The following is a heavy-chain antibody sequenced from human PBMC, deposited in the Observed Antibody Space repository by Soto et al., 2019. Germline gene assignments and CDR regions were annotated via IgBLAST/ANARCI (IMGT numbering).Heavy chain of an antibody. CDR2: IFYSGIT. J-gene: IGHJ4*02. CDR3: ARQDPHYYFDY. V-gene: IGHV4-59*01. Sequence: QVQLPESGPGLVKPVETLSLTCTVSGGSIRRSYYWSWVRQPPGKGLECIGYIFYSGITNYSPSLKSRVTTSLDASENQFSLKLSSVTAADTSVYYCARQDPHYYFDYWGQGTLATVSS. CDR1: GGSIRRSYY.